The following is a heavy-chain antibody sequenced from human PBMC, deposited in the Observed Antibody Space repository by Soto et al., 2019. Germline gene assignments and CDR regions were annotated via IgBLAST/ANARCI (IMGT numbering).Heavy chain of an antibody. CDR1: GGSISSGGYS. D-gene: IGHD2-8*01. Sequence: SETLSLTCAVSGGSISSGGYSWSWIRQPPGKGLEWIGYIYHSGSTYYNPSLKSRVTISVDRSKNQFSLKLSSVTAADTAVYYCARTTNPWGQGTLVTVYS. J-gene: IGHJ5*02. CDR2: IYHSGST. CDR3: ARTTNP. V-gene: IGHV4-30-2*01.